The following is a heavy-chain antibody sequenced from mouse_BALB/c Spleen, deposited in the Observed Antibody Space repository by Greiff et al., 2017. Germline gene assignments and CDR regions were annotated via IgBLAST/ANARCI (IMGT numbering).Heavy chain of an antibody. V-gene: IGHV10-1*02. CDR1: GFTFNTYA. Sequence: VQLKESGGGLVQPKGSLKLSCAASGFTFNTYAMNWVRQAPGKGLEWVARIRSKSNNYATYYADSVKDRFTISRDDSQSMLYLQMNNLKTEDTAMYYCVRQGRYDLYAMDYWGQGTSVTVSS. CDR2: IRSKSNNYAT. CDR3: VRQGRYDLYAMDY. J-gene: IGHJ4*01. D-gene: IGHD2-14*01.